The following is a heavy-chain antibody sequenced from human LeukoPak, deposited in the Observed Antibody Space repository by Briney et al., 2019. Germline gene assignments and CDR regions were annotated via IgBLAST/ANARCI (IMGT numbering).Heavy chain of an antibody. D-gene: IGHD5-18*01. CDR3: ARDVVDTAMVMLRRDGIFDY. J-gene: IGHJ4*02. CDR2: INPSGGST. V-gene: IGHV1-46*01. CDR1: GYTFTSYY. Sequence: ASVKVSCKASGYTFTSYYMHWVRQAPGQGLEWMGIINPSGGSTSYAQKFQGRVTMTRDTSTSTVYMELSSLRSEDTAVYYCARDVVDTAMVMLRRDGIFDYWGQGTLVTVSS.